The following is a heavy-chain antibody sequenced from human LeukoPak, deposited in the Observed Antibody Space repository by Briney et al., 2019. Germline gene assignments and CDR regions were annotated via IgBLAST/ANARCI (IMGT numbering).Heavy chain of an antibody. CDR2: ISAYNGNT. CDR1: GYTFTGYG. D-gene: IGHD5-12*01. Sequence: ASVKVSCKASGYTFTGYGISWVRQAPGQGLEWMGWISAYNGNTDYAQKFQGRVTMTTDTSTSTAYMELRSLRSDDTAVYYCARIPPGYSGYELDYWGQGTLVTVSS. J-gene: IGHJ4*02. CDR3: ARIPPGYSGYELDY. V-gene: IGHV1-18*04.